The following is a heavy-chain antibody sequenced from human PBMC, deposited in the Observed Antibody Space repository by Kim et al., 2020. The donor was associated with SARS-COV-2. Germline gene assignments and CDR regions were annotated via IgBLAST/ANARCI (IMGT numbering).Heavy chain of an antibody. CDR3: ARGSRTVFGVLIPFDY. D-gene: IGHD3-3*01. Sequence: SETLSLTCAIYGGSFSDYYWSWIRQPPGKGREWIGEINHSGTTNYNPSLKSRVTISVDTSKNQLSLNLNSVTAADTAVYYCARGSRTVFGVLIPFDYWGQGTLVTVSS. V-gene: IGHV4-34*01. CDR2: INHSGTT. CDR1: GGSFSDYY. J-gene: IGHJ4*02.